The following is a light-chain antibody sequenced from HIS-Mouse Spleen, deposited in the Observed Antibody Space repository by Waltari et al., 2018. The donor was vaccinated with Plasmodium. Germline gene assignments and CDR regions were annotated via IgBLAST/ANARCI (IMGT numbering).Light chain of an antibody. CDR2: AAS. J-gene: IGKJ2*01. CDR3: QQLNSYPPYT. CDR1: QGISSY. Sequence: DIQLTQSPSFLSASVGDRVTITCRASQGISSYLAWYQQKPGKAPKRLIYAASTLQSGVPSRFSGSGSGTEFTLTISSLQPEDFATYYCQQLNSYPPYTFGQGTKLEIK. V-gene: IGKV1-9*01.